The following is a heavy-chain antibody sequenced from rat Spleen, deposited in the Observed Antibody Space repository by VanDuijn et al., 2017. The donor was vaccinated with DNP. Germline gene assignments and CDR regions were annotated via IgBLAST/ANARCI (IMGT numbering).Heavy chain of an antibody. Sequence: EVYLVESGGGLVQPGRSLKLSCAVSRITFSDHNMAWVRQAPKKGLEWVATISSDGSDTYYRDSVKGRFTISRDNAKSTLYLQMNSLRSEDTATYYCARSNTYYDGTYYYWYFDFWGPGTMVTVSS. CDR1: RITFSDHN. CDR3: ARSNTYYDGTYYYWYFDF. V-gene: IGHV5-7*01. D-gene: IGHD1-12*02. J-gene: IGHJ1*01. CDR2: ISSDGSDT.